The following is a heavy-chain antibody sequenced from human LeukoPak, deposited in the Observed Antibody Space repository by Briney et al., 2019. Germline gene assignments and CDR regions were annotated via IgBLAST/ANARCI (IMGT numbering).Heavy chain of an antibody. J-gene: IGHJ4*02. CDR1: GFTFSSYS. V-gene: IGHV3-21*01. CDR2: ISSSSYI. Sequence: PGGSLRLSCAASGFTFSSYSMNWVRQAPGKGPEWVSSISSSSYIYYADSVKGRFTISRDNAKNSLYLQMNSLRAEDTAVYYCATVVLMGNFDYWGQGTLVTVSS. CDR3: ATVVLMGNFDY. D-gene: IGHD2-8*01.